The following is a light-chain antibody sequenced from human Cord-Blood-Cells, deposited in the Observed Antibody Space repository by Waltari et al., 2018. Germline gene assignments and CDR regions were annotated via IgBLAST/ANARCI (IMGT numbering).Light chain of an antibody. CDR1: SSDVGGYNY. V-gene: IGLV2-14*01. CDR2: DVS. J-gene: IGLJ3*02. CDR3: SSYTSSSTLV. Sequence: QSALTQPASVSGSPGQSITISCTGTSSDVGGYNYVSWYQQQPGKAPKLMIYDVSNRPSVVSNRFSGYKSGNTASLPISGLQAEDEADYYCSSYTSSSTLVFGGGTKLTVL.